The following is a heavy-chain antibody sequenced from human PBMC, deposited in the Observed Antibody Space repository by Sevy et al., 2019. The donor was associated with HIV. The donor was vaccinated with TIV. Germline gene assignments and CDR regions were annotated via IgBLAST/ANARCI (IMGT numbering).Heavy chain of an antibody. Sequence: GGSLRLSCVASGFSFSSYGMHWVRQAPGKGLEWEALISYHATNKYHGDSVRGRFTVSRDNPRNPLYLQMDSLRAEDTAVYYCAKISEEYIQTWYPPDYWGQGTLVTVSS. V-gene: IGHV3-30*18. CDR2: ISYHATNK. CDR1: GFSFSSYG. CDR3: AKISEEYIQTWYPPDY. D-gene: IGHD5-18*01. J-gene: IGHJ4*02.